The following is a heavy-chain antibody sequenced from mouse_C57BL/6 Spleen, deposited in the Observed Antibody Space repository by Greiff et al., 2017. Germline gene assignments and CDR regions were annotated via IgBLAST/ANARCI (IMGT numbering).Heavy chain of an antibody. J-gene: IGHJ4*01. D-gene: IGHD1-1*01. V-gene: IGHV5-16*01. CDR2: INYDGSST. CDR3: ARDRRDGSSLDY. CDR1: GFTFSDYY. Sequence: EVQLVESEGCLVQPPSSMKLSCTASGFTFSDYYMAWVRQVPEKGLEWVANINYDGSSTYYLDSLKSRFIISRDNAKNILYLQMSSLKSEDTATYYCARDRRDGSSLDYWGQGASVTVSS.